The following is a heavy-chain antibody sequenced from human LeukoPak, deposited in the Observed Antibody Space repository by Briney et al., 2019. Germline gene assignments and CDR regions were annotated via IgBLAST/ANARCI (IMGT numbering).Heavy chain of an antibody. D-gene: IGHD1-14*01. CDR2: IGWSSGRI. V-gene: IGHV3-9*01. Sequence: GGCLRLSCVGSGFTVLDHAMHWVRQAPGKGLEWVSGIGWSSGRIDYADSVKGRFTSSRDNAKNSLYLQMNSLRAEDTAIYYCIKDIRPGGVDVWGQGITVTVSS. J-gene: IGHJ6*02. CDR1: GFTVLDHA. CDR3: IKDIRPGGVDV.